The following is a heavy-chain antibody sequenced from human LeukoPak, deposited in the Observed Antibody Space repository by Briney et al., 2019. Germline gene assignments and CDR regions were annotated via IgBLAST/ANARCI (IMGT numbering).Heavy chain of an antibody. CDR1: GGTFSSYA. CDR3: ARDRGDWQHLVLDY. Sequence: SVEVSCKASGGTFSSYAISWVRQAPGQGLEWMGGIIPIFGTANYAQKFQGRVTITADESTSTAYMELSSLRSEDTAVYYCARDRGDWQHLVLDYWGQGTLVTVSS. D-gene: IGHD6-13*01. J-gene: IGHJ4*02. CDR2: IIPIFGTA. V-gene: IGHV1-69*01.